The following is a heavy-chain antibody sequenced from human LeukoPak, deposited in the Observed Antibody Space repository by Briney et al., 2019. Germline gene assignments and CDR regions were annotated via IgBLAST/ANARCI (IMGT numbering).Heavy chain of an antibody. Sequence: SETLSLTCTVSGGSISSYYWRWIRQPPGKGLEWIGYIYYSGSTNYNPSLKSRVTISVDTSKNQFSLKLSSVTAADTAVYYCARGVRFGDLDVWGKGTTVTISS. J-gene: IGHJ6*04. CDR2: IYYSGST. CDR3: ARGVRFGDLDV. D-gene: IGHD3-10*01. CDR1: GGSISSYY. V-gene: IGHV4-59*01.